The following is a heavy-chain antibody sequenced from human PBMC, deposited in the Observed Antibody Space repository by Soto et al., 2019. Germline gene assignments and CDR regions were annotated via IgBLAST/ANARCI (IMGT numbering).Heavy chain of an antibody. V-gene: IGHV4-30-4*02. D-gene: IGHD1-26*01. CDR2: IYYSGST. CDR3: ARTSREPEGNWFDP. J-gene: IGHJ5*02. CDR1: GVSISSGDYY. Sequence: SDTLSLTCTVSGVSISSGDYYWSWIRQPPGKGLEWIGYIYYSGSTYYNPTLKSRVTTSVDTSKNQISLKLSSVTDADTAVYYCARTSREPEGNWFDPWGQGTLVTVSS.